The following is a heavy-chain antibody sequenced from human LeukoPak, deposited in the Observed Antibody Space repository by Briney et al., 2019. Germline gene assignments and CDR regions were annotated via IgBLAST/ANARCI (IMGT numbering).Heavy chain of an antibody. CDR2: INPNSGGT. J-gene: IGHJ3*02. CDR3: ARVRHYGSGTFLWAPSFDI. D-gene: IGHD3-10*01. Sequence: ASVTVPCKASGYTFSDYYIHWVRQAPGQGLEWMGWINPNSGGTNYAQKFQGRVTMTRDTSISTFYMELSRLRYDDTAVYYCARVRHYGSGTFLWAPSFDIWGQGTKVTVSS. CDR1: GYTFSDYY. V-gene: IGHV1-2*02.